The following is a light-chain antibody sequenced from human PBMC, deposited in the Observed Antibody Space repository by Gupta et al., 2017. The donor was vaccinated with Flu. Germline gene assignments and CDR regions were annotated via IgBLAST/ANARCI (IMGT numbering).Light chain of an antibody. Sequence: QSALPQPASVSGSPGQSITISCPGTSSDVGGYNYVSWYQQHPGKAPKLMIYEVSNRPSGVSNRFSGSKSGNTASLTISGLQAEDEADYYCSSYTSSSTLGVFGTGTKVTVL. CDR3: SSYTSSSTLGV. CDR1: SSDVGGYNY. CDR2: EVS. J-gene: IGLJ1*01. V-gene: IGLV2-14*01.